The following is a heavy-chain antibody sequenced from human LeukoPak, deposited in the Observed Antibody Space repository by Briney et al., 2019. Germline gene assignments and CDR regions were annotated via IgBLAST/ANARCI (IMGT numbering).Heavy chain of an antibody. D-gene: IGHD5-24*01. CDR1: GFTFSSYN. V-gene: IGHV3-74*01. CDR2: IDTAGSAT. CDR3: ARTGGWLSNFDF. Sequence: GGSLRLSCAASGFTFSSYNMNWVRQAPGKGLVWVSGIDTAGSATRYADSVKGRFTISRDSAKNTLFLQINSLRAEDTAVYYCARTGGWLSNFDFWGQGSLVTVSS. J-gene: IGHJ4*02.